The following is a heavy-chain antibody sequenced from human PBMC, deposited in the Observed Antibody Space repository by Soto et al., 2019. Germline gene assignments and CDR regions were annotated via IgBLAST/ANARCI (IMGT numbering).Heavy chain of an antibody. Sequence: PSETLSLTCSVSGVAMTYGGYSWSWIRQSPEKGLEWLGYIGHLETTYYNPSFKSRLSLSIDTSKNQFSLKVGSVTAADTAVYYCASSSLYGMDVWGQGTTVTVSS. CDR2: IGHLETT. V-gene: IGHV4-30-2*05. CDR1: GVAMTYGGYS. CDR3: ASSSLYGMDV. J-gene: IGHJ6*02.